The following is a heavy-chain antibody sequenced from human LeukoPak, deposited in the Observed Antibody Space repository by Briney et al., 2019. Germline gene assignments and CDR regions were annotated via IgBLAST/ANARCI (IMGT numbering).Heavy chain of an antibody. CDR2: IYSAGNT. D-gene: IGHD3-3*01. V-gene: IGHV4-61*02. J-gene: IGHJ4*02. Sequence: SETLSPTCTVSGDSVRSGSYYWNWIRQPAGKGLEWIGRIYSAGNTNYNPSLKSRVTISVDTSNNPFSLKLSTVTAADTAVYYCARSHAWSGYYVDYWGQGTVVTVSS. CDR3: ARSHAWSGYYVDY. CDR1: GDSVRSGSYY.